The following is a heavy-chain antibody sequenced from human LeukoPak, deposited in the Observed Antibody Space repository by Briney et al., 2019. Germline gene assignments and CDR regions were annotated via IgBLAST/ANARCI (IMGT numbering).Heavy chain of an antibody. CDR3: ARGRPHGNDY. CDR1: GFTFSSYS. J-gene: IGHJ4*02. CDR2: IASDGSST. Sequence: GGSLRLSCAASGFTFSSYSMNWVRQAPGKGLVWVSRIASDGSSTTYADSVKGRFSISRDNAKNTLYLQMNSLRVEDTAVYYCARGRPHGNDYWGQGTLVTISS. V-gene: IGHV3-74*01. D-gene: IGHD4-23*01.